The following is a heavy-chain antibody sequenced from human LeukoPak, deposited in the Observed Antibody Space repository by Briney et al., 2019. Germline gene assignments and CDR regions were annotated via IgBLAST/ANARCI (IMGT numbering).Heavy chain of an antibody. J-gene: IGHJ4*02. D-gene: IGHD1-1*01. CDR1: GGTFSSYA. CDR2: IIPIFGTA. Sequence: SVKVSCKASGGTFSSYAISWVRQAPGQGLEWMGGIIPIFGTANYAQKFQGRVTITADESTSTAYMELSSLRSEDTVVYYCARESYDTTGTMLFDYWGQGTLVTVSS. CDR3: ARESYDTTGTMLFDY. V-gene: IGHV1-69*13.